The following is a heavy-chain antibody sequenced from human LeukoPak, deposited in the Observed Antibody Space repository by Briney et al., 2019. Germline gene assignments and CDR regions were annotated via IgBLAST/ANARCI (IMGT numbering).Heavy chain of an antibody. Sequence: SETLSLTCTVSGGSISSSSYYWGWIRQPPGKGLEWIGSIYYSGSTYYNPSLKSRVTISVDTSKNQFSLKLSSVTAADTAVYYCARRTPPDYYGSGSYYFDYWDQGTLVTVSS. J-gene: IGHJ4*02. D-gene: IGHD3-10*01. CDR2: IYYSGST. CDR3: ARRTPPDYYGSGSYYFDY. CDR1: GGSISSSSYY. V-gene: IGHV4-39*01.